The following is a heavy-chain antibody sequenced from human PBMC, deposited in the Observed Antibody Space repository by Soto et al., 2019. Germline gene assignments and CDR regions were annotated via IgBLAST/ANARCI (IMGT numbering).Heavy chain of an antibody. CDR2: INAGNGNT. D-gene: IGHD6-6*01. CDR3: ARGHRIAARPSYYYYGMDV. V-gene: IGHV1-3*01. CDR1: GYTFTSYA. Sequence: ASVKVSCKASGYTFTSYAMHWVRQAPGQRLEWMGWINAGNGNTKYSQKFQGRVTITRDTSASTAYMELSSLRSEDTAVYYCARGHRIAARPSYYYYGMDVWGQGTTVTAP. J-gene: IGHJ6*02.